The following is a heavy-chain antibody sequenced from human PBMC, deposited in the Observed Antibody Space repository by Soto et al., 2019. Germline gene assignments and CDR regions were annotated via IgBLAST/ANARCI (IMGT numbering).Heavy chain of an antibody. Sequence: KTSETLSLTSAVYGGSVSGYYWSWIRQPPRKGLEWSGEINHSGSTNYNPSLKRRVTISVETSKSQFYLKLSSVTAAATAVYYCARTRSISPARFDPWGQPTLVIFS. CDR3: ARTRSISPARFDP. J-gene: IGHJ5*02. CDR1: GGSVSGYY. D-gene: IGHD6-13*01. V-gene: IGHV4-34*01. CDR2: INHSGST.